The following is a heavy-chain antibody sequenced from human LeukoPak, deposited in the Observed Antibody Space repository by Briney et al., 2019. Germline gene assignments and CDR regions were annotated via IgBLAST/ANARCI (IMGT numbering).Heavy chain of an antibody. CDR2: ISGSGGNT. CDR3: ATCRADSSGFDY. Sequence: GGSLRLSCAASGFTFSSYALSWVRQAPGKGLEWVSAISGSGGNTYYANSVKGRFTISRDNSKNTLYLQMNSLRAEDTAVYYCATCRADSSGFDYWGQGTLVTVYS. J-gene: IGHJ4*02. V-gene: IGHV3-23*01. CDR1: GFTFSSYA. D-gene: IGHD3-22*01.